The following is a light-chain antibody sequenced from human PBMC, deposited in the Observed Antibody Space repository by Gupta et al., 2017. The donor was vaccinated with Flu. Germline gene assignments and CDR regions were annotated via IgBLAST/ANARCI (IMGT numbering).Light chain of an antibody. CDR1: QSVSSNY. J-gene: IGKJ2*01. CDR2: GAS. CDR3: QQYGTSPYT. V-gene: IGKV3-20*01. Sequence: EIVLTQSPGTLSLSPGERATLSCRASQSVSSNYLAWYQQKPGQAPRLLIHGASSRATGIPDKFSGSGSGTDFTLTISSLEPEDFAVYYCQQYGTSPYTFGQGTXLEIK.